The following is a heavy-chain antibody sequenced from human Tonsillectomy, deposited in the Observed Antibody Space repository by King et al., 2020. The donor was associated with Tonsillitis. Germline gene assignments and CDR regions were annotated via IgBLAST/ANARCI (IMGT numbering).Heavy chain of an antibody. Sequence: VQLVESGGGVVQPGRSLRLSCAASGFTFSRFGMHWVRQAPGKGLEWVAFIWYDGNNRYYADSGKGRFTISRDNSDNTLFLQMGSLRAEDTAVYHWARENFYDSGTYYVDYGGQGTLVTVSS. CDR1: GFTFSRFG. CDR2: IWYDGNNR. J-gene: IGHJ4*02. V-gene: IGHV3-33*01. CDR3: ARENFYDSGTYYVDY. D-gene: IGHD3-22*01.